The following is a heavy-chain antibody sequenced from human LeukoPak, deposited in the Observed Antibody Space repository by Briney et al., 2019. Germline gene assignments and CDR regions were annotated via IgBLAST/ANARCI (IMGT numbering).Heavy chain of an antibody. Sequence: ASVKVSCKASGGTFSSYAISWVRQAPGQGLEWMGRIIPILGIANYAQKFQGRVTITADKSTSTAYMELSSLRSEDTAVYYCARIGYCSGGSCYSRANDAFDIWGQGTMVTVSS. J-gene: IGHJ3*02. D-gene: IGHD2-15*01. CDR1: GGTFSSYA. V-gene: IGHV1-69*04. CDR3: ARIGYCSGGSCYSRANDAFDI. CDR2: IIPILGIA.